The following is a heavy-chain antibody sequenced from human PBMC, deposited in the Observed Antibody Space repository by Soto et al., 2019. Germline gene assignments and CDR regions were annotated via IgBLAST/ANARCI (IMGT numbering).Heavy chain of an antibody. V-gene: IGHV4-34*01. CDR3: ARRIAARRFYFDY. Sequence: PSETLSLTCAVYGGSFSGYYWSWIRQPPGKGLEWIGEINHSGSTNYNPSLKSRVTISVDTSKNQFSPKLSSVTAADTAVYYCARRIAARRFYFDYWGQGTLVTVSS. CDR2: INHSGST. CDR1: GGSFSGYY. J-gene: IGHJ4*02. D-gene: IGHD6-6*01.